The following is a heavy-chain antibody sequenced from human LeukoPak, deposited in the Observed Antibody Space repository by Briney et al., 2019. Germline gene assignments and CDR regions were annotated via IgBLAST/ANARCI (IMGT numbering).Heavy chain of an antibody. CDR2: INPNSGGT. CDR1: GYTFTGYY. J-gene: IGHJ4*02. V-gene: IGHV1-2*02. Sequence: GASVKVSCKASGYTFTGYYMHWVRQAPGQGLEWMGWINPNSGGTNYAQKFQGRVTMTRDTSISTAYMELSRLRSEDTAVYYCARALAAAGRAYYFDYWGQGTLVTVSS. CDR3: ARALAAAGRAYYFDY. D-gene: IGHD6-13*01.